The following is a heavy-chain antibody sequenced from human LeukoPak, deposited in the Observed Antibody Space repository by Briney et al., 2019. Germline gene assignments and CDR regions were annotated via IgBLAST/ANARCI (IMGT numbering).Heavy chain of an antibody. Sequence: SETLSLTCAVYGGSFSGYYWSWIRQPPGKGLEWIGEINHSGSTNYNPSLKSRVTISVDTSKNQFSLKLSSVTAADTAVYYCARDPRMRPRINFDYWGQGTLVTVSS. J-gene: IGHJ4*02. D-gene: IGHD2-15*01. V-gene: IGHV4-34*01. CDR3: ARDPRMRPRINFDY. CDR2: INHSGST. CDR1: GGSFSGYY.